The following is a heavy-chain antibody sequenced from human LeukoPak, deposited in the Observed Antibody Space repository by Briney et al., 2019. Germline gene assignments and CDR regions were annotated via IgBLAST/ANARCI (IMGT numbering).Heavy chain of an antibody. Sequence: ASGTVSCTASAYTFTIYGITRDRQAPGQGLEWMGWISGYNGNTNCAQKFQGRVTMTTHTSTSTAYMELRSLKSDDTGVYYCAREAPYSSDDYWGQGTPVTVSS. CDR1: AYTFTIYG. CDR3: AREAPYSSDDY. D-gene: IGHD6-25*01. J-gene: IGHJ4*02. V-gene: IGHV1-18*01. CDR2: ISGYNGNT.